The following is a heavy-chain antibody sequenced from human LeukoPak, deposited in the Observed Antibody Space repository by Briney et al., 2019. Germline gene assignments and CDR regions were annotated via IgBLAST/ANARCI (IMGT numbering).Heavy chain of an antibody. CDR3: ARIRRPLRGYFDH. CDR1: GGSFSGYY. D-gene: IGHD3-16*01. V-gene: IGHV4-34*01. CDR2: INQIGNT. Sequence: SETLSLTCYLYGGSFSGYYWSWIRQSPGKRLEWIGEINQIGNTNYIPSLKSRLTISIDTSNNQFSLNLTSVTAADTGVYYCARIRRPLRGYFDHWGQGTLVT. J-gene: IGHJ4*02.